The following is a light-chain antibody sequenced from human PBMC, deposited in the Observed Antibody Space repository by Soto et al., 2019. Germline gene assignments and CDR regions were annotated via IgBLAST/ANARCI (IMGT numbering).Light chain of an antibody. CDR3: SSYAGSNNFEV. CDR2: EVS. Sequence: QSALTQPPSPSGLLGRPSTSSCLEPGSAFGGYNYVSWYQQHPGKAPKLMIYEVSKRPSGVPDRFSGSKSGNTASLTVSGLQAEDEADYYCSSYAGSNNFEVFGGGTKLTVL. J-gene: IGLJ2*01. CDR1: GSAFGGYNY. V-gene: IGLV2-8*01.